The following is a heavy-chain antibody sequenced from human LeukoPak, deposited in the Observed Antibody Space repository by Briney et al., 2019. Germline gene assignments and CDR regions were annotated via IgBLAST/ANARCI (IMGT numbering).Heavy chain of an antibody. D-gene: IGHD3-22*01. Sequence: GGSLRLSCAASGFTFDDHGMSWVRQVAGKGLEWVSGINWDGGSTGYADSVKGRFTISRDNAKNSLYLQMNSLRAEDTALYYCAKTALVVVISDFDYWGQGTLVTVSS. CDR3: AKTALVVVISDFDY. CDR2: INWDGGST. V-gene: IGHV3-20*04. J-gene: IGHJ4*02. CDR1: GFTFDDHG.